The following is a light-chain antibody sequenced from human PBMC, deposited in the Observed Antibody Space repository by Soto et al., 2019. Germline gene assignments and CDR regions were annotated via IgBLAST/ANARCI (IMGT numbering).Light chain of an antibody. J-gene: IGLJ2*01. CDR1: SSNIGSNS. Sequence: LTQPPSASGTPGQRVTISCFGSSSNIGSNSVNWYQQLPGTAPKLLIYGNNQRPSGVPDRVSGSKSGTSASLAISGLQSEDEADYYCATWDDSLNGVVFGGGTKLTVL. CDR2: GNN. CDR3: ATWDDSLNGVV. V-gene: IGLV1-44*01.